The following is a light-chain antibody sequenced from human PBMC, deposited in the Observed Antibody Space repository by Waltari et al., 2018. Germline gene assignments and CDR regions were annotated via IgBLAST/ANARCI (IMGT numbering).Light chain of an antibody. Sequence: IVLTQSPGTLSLSPGGRATLSCRASESVSVDYLAWYQQKPGQAPRLLIYDASTRAIGVPDRFSGSGSGTDFTLTISRLEPEDFPVYYCQQYGSLPWTFGQGTKVAIK. CDR2: DAS. CDR1: ESVSVDY. V-gene: IGKV3-20*01. J-gene: IGKJ1*01. CDR3: QQYGSLPWT.